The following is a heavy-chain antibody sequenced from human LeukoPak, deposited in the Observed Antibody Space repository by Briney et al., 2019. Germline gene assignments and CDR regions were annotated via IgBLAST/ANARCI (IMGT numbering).Heavy chain of an antibody. CDR1: GYTFTGYY. J-gene: IGHJ6*02. D-gene: IGHD2-15*01. CDR3: ARGGSICSGGSCYLYPPRRHYGMDV. V-gene: IGHV1-2*04. CDR2: INPNSGGT. Sequence: GASVKVPCKASGYTFTGYYMHWVRQAPGQGLEWMGWINPNSGGTNYAQKFQGWVTMTRDTSISTAYMELSRLRSDDTAVYYCARGGSICSGGSCYLYPPRRHYGMDVWGQGTTVTVSS.